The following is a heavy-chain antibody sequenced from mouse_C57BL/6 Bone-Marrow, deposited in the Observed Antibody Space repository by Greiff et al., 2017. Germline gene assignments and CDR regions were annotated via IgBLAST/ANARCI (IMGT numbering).Heavy chain of an antibody. CDR2: LYPGDGDP. V-gene: IGHV1-80*01. CDR3: ASGRVRRRFAF. J-gene: IGHJ3*01. CDR1: GYAFSSYW. Sequence: VQLQPPGAELVKPGASVKISCKASGYAFSSYWMNWVKQRPGKGLEWIGQLYPGDGDPNFNGTFKGKATLTADKSSSTAYMQLCSLASEVSAVYFCASGRVRRRFAFWGQGTLVTVSA. D-gene: IGHD2-14*01.